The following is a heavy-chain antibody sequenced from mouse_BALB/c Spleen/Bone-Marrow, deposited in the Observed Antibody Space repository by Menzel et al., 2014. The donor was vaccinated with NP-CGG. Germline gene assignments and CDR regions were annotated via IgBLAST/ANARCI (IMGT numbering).Heavy chain of an antibody. CDR2: ISDGGSYT. CDR1: GFTFSDYY. Sequence: EVQGVESGGGLVKPGGSLKLSCAASGFTFSDYYMYWVRQTPEKRLEWVATISDGGSYTYYPDSVKGRFTISRDNAKNNLYLQMSSLKSEDTAMYYCARVVTTATLYWYFDGWGAGTRSPSPQ. D-gene: IGHD1-2*01. V-gene: IGHV5-4*02. CDR3: ARVVTTATLYWYFDG. J-gene: IGHJ1*01.